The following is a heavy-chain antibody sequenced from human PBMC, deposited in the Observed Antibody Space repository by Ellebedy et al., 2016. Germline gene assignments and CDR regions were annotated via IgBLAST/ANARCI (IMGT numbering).Heavy chain of an antibody. CDR2: IYNSGST. J-gene: IGHJ3*02. CDR1: GGSISSGFY. CDR3: ARDRVMVREKDSFDN. Sequence: SETLSLXXTVSGGSISSGFYWGWIRQPPGKELEWIGSIYNSGSTYYNPSLKSRVTISVDTSKNQFSLKLSSVTAADTAVYYCARDRVMVREKDSFDNWGQGTMVTVSS. V-gene: IGHV4-38-2*02. D-gene: IGHD3-10*01.